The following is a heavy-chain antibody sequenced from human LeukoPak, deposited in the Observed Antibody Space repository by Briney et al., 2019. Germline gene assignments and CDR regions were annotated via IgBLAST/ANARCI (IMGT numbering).Heavy chain of an antibody. V-gene: IGHV3-23*01. CDR1: GFTFSSYA. CDR3: ASDSNDYVWGSYRGLFDY. Sequence: GASLRLSCAASGFTFSSYAMSWVRQAPGKGLEWVPAISGSGGSTYYADSVKGRFTISRDNSKNTLYLQMNSLRAEDTAVYYCASDSNDYVWGSYRGLFDYWGQGTLVTVSS. J-gene: IGHJ4*02. CDR2: ISGSGGST. D-gene: IGHD3-16*01.